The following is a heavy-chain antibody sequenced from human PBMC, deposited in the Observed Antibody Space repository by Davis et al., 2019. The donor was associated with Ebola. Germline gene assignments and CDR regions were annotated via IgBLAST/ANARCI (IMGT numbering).Heavy chain of an antibody. J-gene: IGHJ6*02. CDR3: ARQPSDYYGMDV. CDR2: IDPSDSHI. CDR1: GYRFSSYW. Sequence: KVSCKGSGYRFSSYWISWVRQMPGKGLEWIGIIDPSDSHIRYSPSFQGHVTISVDKSISTAYLQWGSLKASDTAMYHCARQPSDYYGMDVWGQGTTVTVSS. V-gene: IGHV5-10-1*01.